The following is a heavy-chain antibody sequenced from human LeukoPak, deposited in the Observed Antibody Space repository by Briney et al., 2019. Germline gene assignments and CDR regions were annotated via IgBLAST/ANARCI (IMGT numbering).Heavy chain of an antibody. D-gene: IGHD3-16*02. Sequence: ASVKVSCKASGYTFTSYYMHWVRQAPGQGLEWMGIINPSGGSTSYAQKFQGRVTMTRDMSTSTVYMELSSLRSEDTALYYCARDGPSYDYVWGSYRPRPNWYFDLWGRGTLVTVSS. CDR2: INPSGGST. V-gene: IGHV1-46*01. CDR3: ARDGPSYDYVWGSYRPRPNWYFDL. CDR1: GYTFTSYY. J-gene: IGHJ2*01.